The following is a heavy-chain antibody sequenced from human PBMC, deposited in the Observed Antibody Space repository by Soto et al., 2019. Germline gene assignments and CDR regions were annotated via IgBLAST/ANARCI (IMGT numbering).Heavy chain of an antibody. CDR3: ARERGYYDFWSGHLPGGYYMDV. CDR1: GFTFSSYS. V-gene: IGHV3-21*01. D-gene: IGHD3-3*01. Sequence: GGSLRLSCAASGFTFSSYSMNWVRQAPGKGLEWVSSISSSSYIYYADSVKGRFTISRDNAKNSLYLQMNSLRAEDTAVYYCARERGYYDFWSGHLPGGYYMDVGGKGTTVTVSS. CDR2: ISSSSYI. J-gene: IGHJ6*03.